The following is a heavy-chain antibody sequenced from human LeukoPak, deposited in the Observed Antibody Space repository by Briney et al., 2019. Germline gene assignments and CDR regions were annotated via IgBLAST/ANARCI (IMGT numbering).Heavy chain of an antibody. Sequence: GGSLRLSCAVSGFTFSSYWMSWVRQAPGKGLEWVANIKQDGSEKYYVDSVKGRFTISRDNAKNSLYLQMNSLRAEDTAVYYCARRRGSYSDDYWGQGTLVTVSS. D-gene: IGHD1-26*01. J-gene: IGHJ4*02. CDR3: ARRRGSYSDDY. V-gene: IGHV3-7*01. CDR1: GFTFSSYW. CDR2: IKQDGSEK.